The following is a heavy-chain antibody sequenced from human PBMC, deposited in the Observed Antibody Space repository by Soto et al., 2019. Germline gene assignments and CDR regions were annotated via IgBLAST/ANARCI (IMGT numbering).Heavy chain of an antibody. V-gene: IGHV4-34*01. CDR3: ARGRGIYYYDSSGYIYYFGY. J-gene: IGHJ4*02. D-gene: IGHD3-22*01. Sequence: PSETLSLPCVVYGRCFNSSYWSWFRQPPGKGLEWIGEINHSGSTNYNPSLKSRVTISVDTSKNQFSLKLSSVTAADTAVYYCARGRGIYYYDSSGYIYYFGYWRQGTLVTVSS. CDR2: INHSGST. CDR1: GRCFNSSY.